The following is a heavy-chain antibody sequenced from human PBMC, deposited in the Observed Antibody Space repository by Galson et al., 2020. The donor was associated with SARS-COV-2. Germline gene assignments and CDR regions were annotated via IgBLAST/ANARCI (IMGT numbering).Heavy chain of an antibody. V-gene: IGHV3-48*03. CDR1: GFTFSSYE. Sequence: GGSLRLSCAASGFTFSSYEMNWVRQAPGKGLEWVSYISSSGSTIYYADSVKGRFTISRDNAKNSLYLQMNSLRAEDTAVYYCAREGCSSTSCYYYYYYGMDVWGQGTTVTVSS. J-gene: IGHJ6*02. D-gene: IGHD2-2*01. CDR2: ISSSGSTI. CDR3: AREGCSSTSCYYYYYYGMDV.